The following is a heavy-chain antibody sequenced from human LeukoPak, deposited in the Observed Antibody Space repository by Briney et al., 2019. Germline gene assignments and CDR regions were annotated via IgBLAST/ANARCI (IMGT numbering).Heavy chain of an antibody. V-gene: IGHV4-39*01. Sequence: SQTLSLTCSVSGGSISSGEYYWSWIRQPPGKGLEWIGSMFYSGNTYYNPSLKSRVSMSVDTSKIQFSLRLSSVTAADTAVYYCARHEVTRITISGVVITDAFDIWGQGTKVTVSS. CDR3: ARHEVTRITISGVVITDAFDI. D-gene: IGHD3-3*01. CDR2: MFYSGNT. J-gene: IGHJ3*02. CDR1: GGSISSGEYY.